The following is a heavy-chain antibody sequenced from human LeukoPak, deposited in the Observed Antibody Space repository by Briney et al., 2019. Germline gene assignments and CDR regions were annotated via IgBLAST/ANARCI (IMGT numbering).Heavy chain of an antibody. Sequence: PGGSLRLSCEPSGFSLRSFWMTWVCQAPGKGPEWVANINQEGSEKYYGDSVKGRFTISRDNAKNTLYLEMNSLRAEDTAVYYCARVRFLEWSDYWGQGTLVTVSS. CDR1: GFSLRSFW. CDR2: INQEGSEK. CDR3: ARVRFLEWSDY. D-gene: IGHD3-3*01. J-gene: IGHJ4*02. V-gene: IGHV3-7*01.